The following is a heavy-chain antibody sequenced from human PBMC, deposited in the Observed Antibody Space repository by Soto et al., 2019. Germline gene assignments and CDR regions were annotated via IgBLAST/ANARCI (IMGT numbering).Heavy chain of an antibody. Sequence: QVQLQESGPGLVKPSQTLSLTCTVSGGSISTGGYYWNWIRQHPGKGLEWIGYFYYSGSTYYNPSLQSRVTLPVNPSKDQFSLKPSPVTAADTAVYYCARSVFPWGQGTLVTVSS. CDR1: GGSISTGGYY. CDR2: FYYSGST. CDR3: ARSVFP. V-gene: IGHV4-31*03. J-gene: IGHJ5*02.